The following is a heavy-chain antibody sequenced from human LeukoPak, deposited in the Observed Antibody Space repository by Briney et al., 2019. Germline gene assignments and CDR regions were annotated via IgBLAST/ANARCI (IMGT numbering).Heavy chain of an antibody. Sequence: ASVKVSCKASGYTFTSYAMHWVRQAPGQRLEWMGWINAGNGNTKYSQKFQGRVTITRDTSASTAYMELSSLRSEDTAVYYCARVGRDGYILHNWFDPWGQGTLVTVSS. CDR1: GYTFTSYA. CDR3: ARVGRDGYILHNWFDP. J-gene: IGHJ5*02. D-gene: IGHD5-24*01. CDR2: INAGNGNT. V-gene: IGHV1-3*01.